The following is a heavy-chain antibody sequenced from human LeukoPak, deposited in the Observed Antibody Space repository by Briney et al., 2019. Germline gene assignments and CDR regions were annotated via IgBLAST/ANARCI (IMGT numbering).Heavy chain of an antibody. CDR3: ARDQFLDY. Sequence: PGGSLRLSCAASGFSFSDYYMSWIRQAPGKGLEWVSSISRGGSSKYPADFVKGRFTISRDNAKNSLDLQMDSLRAEDTAVYYCARDQFLDYWGQGTLVTVSS. J-gene: IGHJ4*02. CDR2: ISRGGSSK. CDR1: GFSFSDYY. V-gene: IGHV3-11*01.